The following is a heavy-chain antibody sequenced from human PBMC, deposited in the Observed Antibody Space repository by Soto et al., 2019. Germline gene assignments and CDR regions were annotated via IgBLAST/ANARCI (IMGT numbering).Heavy chain of an antibody. D-gene: IGHD2-2*01. Sequence: SELLPHPCTVSYGTIGGVGCCRIINSQHPGKGLEWIGYIYYSGSTYYNPSLKSRVTISVDTSKNQFSLKLSSVTAADSALYYCASMRLRSAVFDFRGHGTLVIVSS. CDR3: ASMRLRSAVFDF. J-gene: IGHJ4*01. CDR2: IYYSGST. V-gene: IGHV4-31*03. CDR1: YGTIGGVGCC.